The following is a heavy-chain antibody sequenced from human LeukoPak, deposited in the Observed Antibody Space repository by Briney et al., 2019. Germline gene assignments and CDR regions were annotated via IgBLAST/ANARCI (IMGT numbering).Heavy chain of an antibody. Sequence: GGSLRLSCAASGFTFSAYWMHWVRQVPGKGLVWVSRINNDGTATFFADSVKGRFTISRDNSKNTLYLQMNSLRAEDTAVYYCAKLLYYYDSSQPYWGQGTLVTVSS. J-gene: IGHJ4*02. D-gene: IGHD3-22*01. V-gene: IGHV3-74*01. CDR3: AKLLYYYDSSQPY. CDR1: GFTFSAYW. CDR2: INNDGTAT.